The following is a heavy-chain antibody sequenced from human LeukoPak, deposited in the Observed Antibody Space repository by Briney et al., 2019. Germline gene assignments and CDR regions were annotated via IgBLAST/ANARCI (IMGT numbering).Heavy chain of an antibody. J-gene: IGHJ4*02. CDR2: INPNSGGT. D-gene: IGHD3-22*01. CDR1: GYTFTGYY. Sequence: ASVKVSCKASGYTFTGYYMHWVRQAPGQGLEWMGWINPNSGGTNYAQKFQGRVTMTRDTSISPAYMELSRLRSDDTAVYYCARNNIFYDSSGYFDYWGQGTLVTVSS. CDR3: ARNNIFYDSSGYFDY. V-gene: IGHV1-2*02.